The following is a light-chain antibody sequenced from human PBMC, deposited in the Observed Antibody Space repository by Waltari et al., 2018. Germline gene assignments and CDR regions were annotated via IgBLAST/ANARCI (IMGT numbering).Light chain of an antibody. V-gene: IGKV1-9*01. CDR2: AAS. CDR3: QQFNSYPRT. CDR1: QDIYTY. J-gene: IGKJ1*01. Sequence: SPSALSASVGDRVTITCRATQDIYTYLAWYQQEPGKAPKLLIYAASTLQSGVPSRFSGSGSGTDFTLTSSSLQPEDFATYYCQQFNSYPRTFGQGTKVEIK.